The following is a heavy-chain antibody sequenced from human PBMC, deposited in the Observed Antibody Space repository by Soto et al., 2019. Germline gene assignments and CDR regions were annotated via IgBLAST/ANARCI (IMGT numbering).Heavy chain of an antibody. Sequence: EVQLLESGGGLVQPGGSLRLSCAASGITFINYAMSWVRQAPGKGLEWVSTISGSGDITYHADSVKGRFTLSRDNSKKPVLPPISRLRAEDTAVYYCTKTPPPADAFDFWGQGTVVTVSS. CDR3: TKTPPPADAFDF. V-gene: IGHV3-23*01. CDR2: ISGSGDIT. J-gene: IGHJ3*01. CDR1: GITFINYA.